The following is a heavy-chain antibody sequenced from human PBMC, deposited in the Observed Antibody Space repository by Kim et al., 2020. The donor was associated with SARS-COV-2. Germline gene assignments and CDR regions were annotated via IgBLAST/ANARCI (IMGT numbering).Heavy chain of an antibody. CDR2: IYPGDSDT. J-gene: IGHJ4*02. Sequence: GESLKISCTASGYSFTNYWIGWVRQMPGKGLEWMGIIYPGDSDTKYSPSFQGQVTISADESLSTGYLQWRSLKASDTATYYCARAPSGTLTPYYFDFWGQGTLFTVSS. D-gene: IGHD1-26*01. CDR3: ARAPSGTLTPYYFDF. V-gene: IGHV5-51*01. CDR1: GYSFTNYW.